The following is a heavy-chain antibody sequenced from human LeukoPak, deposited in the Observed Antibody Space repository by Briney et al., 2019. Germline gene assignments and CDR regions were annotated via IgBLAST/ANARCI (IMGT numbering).Heavy chain of an antibody. CDR3: ARDHYDSSGYYYRDYATFDY. D-gene: IGHD3-22*01. CDR1: GFTFDDYA. Sequence: PGRSLRLSCAASGFTFDDYAMHWVRQAPGKGLEWVSGISWNSGSIGYADSVKGRFTISRDNAKNSLYLQMNSLRAEDTAVYYCARDHYDSSGYYYRDYATFDYWGQGTLVTVSS. CDR2: ISWNSGSI. J-gene: IGHJ4*02. V-gene: IGHV3-9*01.